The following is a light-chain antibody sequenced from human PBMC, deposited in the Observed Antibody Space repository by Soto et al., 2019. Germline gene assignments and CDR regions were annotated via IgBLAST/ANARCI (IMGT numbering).Light chain of an antibody. J-gene: IGKJ1*01. Sequence: DIRMTQSPPSLSAFVGDKVTITCRASHDIDNFLAWYHQKPGEVPKLLIYAASTLESGASSRFSGSGAGTGFTLTISSLQPEDVGSYYCQRDDSVPRTFGQGTKVEVK. CDR1: HDIDNF. V-gene: IGKV1-27*01. CDR2: AAS. CDR3: QRDDSVPRT.